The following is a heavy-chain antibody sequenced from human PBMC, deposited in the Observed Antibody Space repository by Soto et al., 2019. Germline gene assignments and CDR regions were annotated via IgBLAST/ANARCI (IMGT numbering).Heavy chain of an antibody. Sequence: PGGSLRLSCAASGFTFSSYSMNWVRRAPGKGLEWVSSISSSSSYIYYADSVKGRFTISRDNAKNSLYLQMNSLRAEDTAVYYCARVSNGDSYYYGMDVWRQGTTVTVSS. CDR3: ARVSNGDSYYYGMDV. CDR2: ISSSSSYI. D-gene: IGHD2-21*01. CDR1: GFTFSSYS. V-gene: IGHV3-21*01. J-gene: IGHJ6*02.